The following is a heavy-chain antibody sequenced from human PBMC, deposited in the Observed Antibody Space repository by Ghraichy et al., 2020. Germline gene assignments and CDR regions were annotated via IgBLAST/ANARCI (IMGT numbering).Heavy chain of an antibody. CDR3: AKDCMGIAARPKCQPY. V-gene: IGHV3-23*01. Sequence: GGSLRLSCVASGFTFNNYAMNWVRQAPGKGLQWVSAISGSGGSTYHADSVAGRFTISRDNSKNTLYLQMNSLRAEDTALYYCAKDCMGIAARPKCQPYWGQGTLVTVSS. D-gene: IGHD6-6*01. CDR2: ISGSGGST. J-gene: IGHJ4*02. CDR1: GFTFNNYA.